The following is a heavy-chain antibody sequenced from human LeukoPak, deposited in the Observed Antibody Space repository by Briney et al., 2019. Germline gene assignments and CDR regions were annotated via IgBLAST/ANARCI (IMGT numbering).Heavy chain of an antibody. V-gene: IGHV1-3*01. CDR3: AREGSSSSELDY. J-gene: IGHJ4*02. CDR1: GYTFTSYA. Sequence: ASVKVSCKASGYTFTSYAMHWVRQAPGQRLEWMGWINAGNGNTKYSQKFQGRVTITRDTSASTAYMELSSLRSEDTAVYYCAREGSSSSELDYWGQGTLVTVSS. D-gene: IGHD6-6*01. CDR2: INAGNGNT.